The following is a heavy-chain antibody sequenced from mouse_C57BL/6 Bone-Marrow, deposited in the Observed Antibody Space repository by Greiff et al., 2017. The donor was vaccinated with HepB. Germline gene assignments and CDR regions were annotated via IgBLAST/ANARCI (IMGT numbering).Heavy chain of an antibody. Sequence: EVQLQQSGAELVKPGASVKLSCTAPGFNINAYYMHWVKQRTEQGLEWIGRIDPEDGETKYAPKFQGKATITADTSSNTAYLQLSSLTSEDTAVYYCASCHIPALLSAATHYWAQRTPATVSS. J-gene: IGHJ4*01. V-gene: IGHV14-2*01. CDR2: IDPEDGET. D-gene: IGHD2-1*01. CDR3: ASCHIPALLSAATHY. CDR1: GFNINAYY.